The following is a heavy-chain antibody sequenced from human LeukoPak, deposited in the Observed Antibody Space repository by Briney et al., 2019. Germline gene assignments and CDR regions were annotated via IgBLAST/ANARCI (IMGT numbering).Heavy chain of an antibody. V-gene: IGHV3-23*01. CDR3: ARALHDSSGYYFDY. D-gene: IGHD3-22*01. J-gene: IGHJ4*02. CDR2: ITGRGENI. Sequence: GGSLRLSCTASGFTFSSYGMNWVRQAPGKGLEWVSGITGRGENIYYAGSVKGRFTISRDNSKNTLYLQMNSLRAEDTAVYYCARALHDSSGYYFDYWGQGTLVTVSS. CDR1: GFTFSSYG.